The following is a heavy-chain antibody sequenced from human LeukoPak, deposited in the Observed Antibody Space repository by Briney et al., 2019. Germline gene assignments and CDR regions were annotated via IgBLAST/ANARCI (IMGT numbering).Heavy chain of an antibody. CDR3: ARAEHYYDSSGYSSFQH. V-gene: IGHV1-46*01. J-gene: IGHJ1*01. CDR2: INPSGGST. CDR1: GDTFTSYY. D-gene: IGHD3-22*01. Sequence: GASVKVSCKASGDTFTSYYMHWVRQAPGQGLECIGIINPSGGSTSYAQKFQGRVTMTRDTSTSTVYMELSSLRSEDTAVYYCARAEHYYDSSGYSSFQHWGQGTLVTVSS.